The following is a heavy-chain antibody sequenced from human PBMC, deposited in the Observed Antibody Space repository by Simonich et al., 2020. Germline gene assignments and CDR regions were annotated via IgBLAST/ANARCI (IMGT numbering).Heavy chain of an antibody. D-gene: IGHD6-6*01. CDR2: INPISGGT. Sequence: QVQLVQSGAEVKKPGASVKVSCKASGYTFTGYYIHWVRQAPGQGLEGRGWINPISGGTNYAQKLQGRVTMTRETSISTAYMELSRRRSDDTAVYYCARARLYSSSHAFDIWGQGTMVTVSS. CDR1: GYTFTGYY. V-gene: IGHV1-2*02. CDR3: ARARLYSSSHAFDI. J-gene: IGHJ3*02.